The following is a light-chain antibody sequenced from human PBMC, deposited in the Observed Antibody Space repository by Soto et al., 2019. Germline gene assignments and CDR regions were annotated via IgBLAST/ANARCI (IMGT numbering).Light chain of an antibody. CDR1: RSDVGDYDF. V-gene: IGLV2-14*01. CDR2: EVS. CDR3: SSFTSTSTLVV. Sequence: QSALTQPASVSGSPGQSITISCTGSRSDVGDYDFVSWYQQHPGKAPKLIIYEVSDRPSGVSNRFSGSKSGNTASLTISGLQAEDDAHYYCSSFTSTSTLVVFGGGTKLTVL. J-gene: IGLJ2*01.